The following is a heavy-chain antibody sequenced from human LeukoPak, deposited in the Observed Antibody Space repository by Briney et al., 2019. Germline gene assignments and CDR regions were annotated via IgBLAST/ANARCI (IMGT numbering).Heavy chain of an antibody. CDR1: DFTFSSYW. Sequence: GGSLRLSCAASDFTFSSYWKHWVRQAPGEGLVWVSRISGDESSTNYADSVKGRFTISRDNARNTLFLQMNSLRAEDTAVYYCAREGGSFLRYFDSWGQGTLVTVSS. CDR2: ISGDESST. J-gene: IGHJ4*02. D-gene: IGHD1-26*01. CDR3: AREGGSFLRYFDS. V-gene: IGHV3-74*01.